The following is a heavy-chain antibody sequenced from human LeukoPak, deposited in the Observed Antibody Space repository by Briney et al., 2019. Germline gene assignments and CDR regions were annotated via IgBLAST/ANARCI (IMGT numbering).Heavy chain of an antibody. D-gene: IGHD6-19*01. V-gene: IGHV3-23*01. Sequence: GESLTLSCSGSGFTFSSNAMSWVGPAPGRGLPWVSAIRGSGGSTNYSDSVKRRLTIIRENSKNTLYLQMNSLRAEDTAVYYCAKDSREGSGRSDAFHFWGQGTMVTVSS. CDR1: GFTFSSNA. CDR2: IRGSGGST. CDR3: AKDSREGSGRSDAFHF. J-gene: IGHJ3*01.